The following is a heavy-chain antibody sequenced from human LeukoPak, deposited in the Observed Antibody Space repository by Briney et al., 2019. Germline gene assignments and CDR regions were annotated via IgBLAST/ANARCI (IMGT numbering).Heavy chain of an antibody. CDR1: AGSISSDSYY. V-gene: IGHV4-39*07. CDR3: ASRTYGGPNPVDDY. D-gene: IGHD4/OR15-4a*01. Sequence: PSETLSLTCTVSAGSISSDSYYWGWIRQPPGKGLEWIGTIYYSGNTYYNPSLKSRLTISVDTSKNQFSLKLRSVTAADTAVYYCASRTYGGPNPVDDYWGQGTLVTVSS. J-gene: IGHJ4*02. CDR2: IYYSGNT.